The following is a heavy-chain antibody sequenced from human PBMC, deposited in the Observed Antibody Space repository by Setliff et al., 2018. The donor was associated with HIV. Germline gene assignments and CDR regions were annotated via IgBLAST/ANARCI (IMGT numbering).Heavy chain of an antibody. D-gene: IGHD6-19*01. J-gene: IGHJ5*02. CDR2: INAGNGNT. Sequence: ASVKVSCKASGYSFTRNFVHWVRQAPGQRLEWMGWINAGNGNTKYSQKFQGRVTISRDTSASTVYMELNSLRSEDTAIYCCARDIGSVWHNWFDPWGQGTLVTVSS. V-gene: IGHV1-3*01. CDR3: ARDIGSVWHNWFDP. CDR1: GYSFTRNF.